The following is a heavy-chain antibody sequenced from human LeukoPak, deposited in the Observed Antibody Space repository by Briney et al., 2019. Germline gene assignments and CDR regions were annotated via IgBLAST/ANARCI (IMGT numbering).Heavy chain of an antibody. D-gene: IGHD5-24*01. CDR1: GGSISSYY. V-gene: IGHV4-59*01. J-gene: IGHJ4*02. CDR3: ARVGRYGYNLENFDY. CDR2: IYYSGST. Sequence: SETLSLTCTVSGGSISSYYWSWIRQPPGKGLEWIGYIYYSGSTNYNPSLKSRVTISVDTSKNQFSLKLSSVTAADTAVYYCARVGRYGYNLENFDYWGQGTLVTVSS.